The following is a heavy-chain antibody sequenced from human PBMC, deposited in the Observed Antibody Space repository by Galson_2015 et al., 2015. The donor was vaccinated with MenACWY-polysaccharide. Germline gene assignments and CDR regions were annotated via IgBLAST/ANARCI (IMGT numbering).Heavy chain of an antibody. D-gene: IGHD2-15*01. J-gene: IGHJ5*02. Sequence: SLRLSCAASGFTVSHYWMHWVRQAPGKGLAWVSRINSDGSATNYADSVKGRFTISRDNAKNTLYLQMNSLRDEDTAVYYCVKVGARYCSGGTCSFNWFAPWGQGPLVTVSS. CDR2: INSDGSAT. V-gene: IGHV3-74*01. CDR3: VKVGARYCSGGTCSFNWFAP. CDR1: GFTVSHYW.